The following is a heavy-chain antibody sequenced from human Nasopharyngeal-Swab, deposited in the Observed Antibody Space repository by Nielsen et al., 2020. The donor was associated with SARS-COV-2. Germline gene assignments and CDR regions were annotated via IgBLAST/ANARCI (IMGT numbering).Heavy chain of an antibody. CDR3: ARDGAPLVDYYYGMDV. D-gene: IGHD2-8*02. Sequence: ASVKVSCKASGYTFTGYYMHWVRQAPGQGLEWMGWINPNSGGTNYAQKFQGWVTMTRDTSISTAYMELRRLRSDDTAVYYCARDGAPLVDYYYGMDVWGQGTTVTVSS. CDR1: GYTFTGYY. CDR2: INPNSGGT. V-gene: IGHV1-2*04. J-gene: IGHJ6*02.